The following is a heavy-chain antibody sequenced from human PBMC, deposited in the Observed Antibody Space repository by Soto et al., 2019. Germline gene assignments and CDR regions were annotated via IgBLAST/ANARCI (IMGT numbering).Heavy chain of an antibody. V-gene: IGHV1-69*01. J-gene: IGHJ6*04. CDR3: ATGGHNDGYNVYHGMDV. CDR1: GGIFTNNA. CDR2: VIPLFDTE. Sequence: QVQVVQSGAEVKKPGSSVKVSCKVSGGIFTNNAISWVRQAPGQGLEWLGGVIPLFDTEYYAPIFRGRLRISADGATTSADMELSGLTSADTAVYFCATGGHNDGYNVYHGMDVWGRGTTVTVSA. D-gene: IGHD5-18*01.